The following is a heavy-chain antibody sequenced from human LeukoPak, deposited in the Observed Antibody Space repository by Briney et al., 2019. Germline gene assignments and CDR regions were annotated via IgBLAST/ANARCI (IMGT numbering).Heavy chain of an antibody. CDR2: IDPSDSYT. D-gene: IGHD3-10*01. V-gene: IGHV5-10-1*01. CDR1: GDRFTSYW. J-gene: IGHJ4*02. CDR3: ARRYGSGSSIDQ. Sequence: GESLTISCKAPGDRFTSYWISWVRQMPGKGLEWMGRIDPSDSYTNYSPSFQGHVTISVDKSISTAYLQWSSLKASDTAMYYCARRYGSGSSIDQWGQRTLVTVSS.